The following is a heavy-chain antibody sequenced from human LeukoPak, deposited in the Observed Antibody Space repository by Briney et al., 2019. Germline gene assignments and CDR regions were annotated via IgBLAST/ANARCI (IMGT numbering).Heavy chain of an antibody. CDR2: IRYDGSNK. V-gene: IGHV3-30*02. CDR1: GFTFSSYG. CDR3: AKLASYYDFWSGIRGGYYYMDV. Sequence: GESLKISCAASGFTFSSYGMHWVRQAPGKGLEWVAFIRYDGSNKYYADSVKGRFTISRDNSKNTLYLQMNSLRAEDTAVYYCAKLASYYDFWSGIRGGYYYMDVWGKGTTVTVSS. J-gene: IGHJ6*03. D-gene: IGHD3-3*01.